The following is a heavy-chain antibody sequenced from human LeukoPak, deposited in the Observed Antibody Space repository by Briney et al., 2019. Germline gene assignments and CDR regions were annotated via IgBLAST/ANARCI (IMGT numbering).Heavy chain of an antibody. CDR3: ARGGAYDSGDY. D-gene: IGHD5-12*01. Sequence: PGGSLRLSCAASGFTFDDYGMSWVRQAPGKGLEWVSGINWNGSGAGYADSVKGRFTISRDNAKNTLYLQMNSLKTEDTAVYFCARGGAYDSGDYWGQGTLVTVSS. J-gene: IGHJ4*02. V-gene: IGHV3-20*04. CDR1: GFTFDDYG. CDR2: INWNGSGA.